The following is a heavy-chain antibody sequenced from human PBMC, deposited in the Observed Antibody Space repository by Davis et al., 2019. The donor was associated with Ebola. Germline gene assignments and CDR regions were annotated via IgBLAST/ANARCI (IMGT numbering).Heavy chain of an antibody. Sequence: MPSETLSLTCTVSNGPISDSYWSWIRQPPGRGPEWIGYIQHSGNTHYNPSLASRVTISIHTSKNEFSLKLTSVTAADTAVYYCARLRDSSGYSINYFDYWGQGTLVTVSS. CDR3: ARLRDSSGYSINYFDY. D-gene: IGHD3-22*01. J-gene: IGHJ4*02. CDR2: IQHSGNT. V-gene: IGHV4-59*01. CDR1: NGPISDSY.